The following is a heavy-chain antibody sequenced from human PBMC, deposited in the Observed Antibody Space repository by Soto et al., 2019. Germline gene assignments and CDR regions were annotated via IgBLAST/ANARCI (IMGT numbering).Heavy chain of an antibody. CDR1: GYTFTSYG. J-gene: IGHJ6*02. CDR2: IIPIFGTA. V-gene: IGHV1-69*13. D-gene: IGHD1-26*01. CDR3: ARDFRATTYGMDV. Sequence: SVKVSCKASGYTFTSYGISWVRQAPGQGLEWMGGIIPIFGTANYAQKFQGRVTITADESTSTAYMELSSLRSEDTAVYYCARDFRATTYGMDVWGQGTTVTVSS.